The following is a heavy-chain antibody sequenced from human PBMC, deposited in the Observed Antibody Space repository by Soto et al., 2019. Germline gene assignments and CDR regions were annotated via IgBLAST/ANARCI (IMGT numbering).Heavy chain of an antibody. CDR2: ISSRSSTI. CDR3: ASGTNGALFVY. V-gene: IGHV3-11*01. J-gene: IGHJ4*02. D-gene: IGHD2-8*01. CDR1: GFTFSDYY. Sequence: QVQLVESGGGLVKPGGSLRLSCAASGFTFSDYYMSWIRQAPGKGLEWVSYISSRSSTIFYADYVQGRFTISRDNVKNSLYLQLNSLRAEDTAVYYCASGTNGALFVYWGQGILVTVSS.